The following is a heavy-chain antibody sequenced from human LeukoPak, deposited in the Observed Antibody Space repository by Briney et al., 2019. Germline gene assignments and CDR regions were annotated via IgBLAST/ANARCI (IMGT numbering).Heavy chain of an antibody. J-gene: IGHJ5*02. Sequence: SETLSLTCTVSGGSISSSSYYWGWIRQPPGKGLEWIGSIYYSGSTYYNPSLKSRVTISVDTSKNQFSLKLSSVTAADTAVYYCARRYCSSTSCYTPNWFDPWGQGTLVTVSS. CDR3: ARRYCSSTSCYTPNWFDP. CDR1: GGSISSSSYY. V-gene: IGHV4-39*01. CDR2: IYYSGST. D-gene: IGHD2-2*02.